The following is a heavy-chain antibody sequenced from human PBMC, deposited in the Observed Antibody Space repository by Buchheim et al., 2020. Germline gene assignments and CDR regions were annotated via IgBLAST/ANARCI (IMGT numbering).Heavy chain of an antibody. J-gene: IGHJ4*02. D-gene: IGHD3-22*01. Sequence: QLQLQESGPGLVKPSETLSLTCSVSGASDISGNYYWGWMRQPPGKGLEWIGSIHYTGVTYYNPSLKSRVTISGDKSKKQFSLNMRSVTAADTAMYYCLRQLAEGTSGYPADYWGQGTL. CDR3: LRQLAEGTSGYPADY. V-gene: IGHV4-39*01. CDR1: GASDISGNYY. CDR2: IHYTGVT.